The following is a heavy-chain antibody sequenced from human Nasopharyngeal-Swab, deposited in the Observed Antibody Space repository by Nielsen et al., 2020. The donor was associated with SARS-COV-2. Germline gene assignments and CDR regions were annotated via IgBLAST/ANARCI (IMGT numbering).Heavy chain of an antibody. CDR3: VKDAGDSGNSPCGY. Sequence: WIRQPPGKGLEWVSGISNGGAGTYYADSVKGRFTISRDNSKKTLYLQMNSLRAEDTAVYYCVKDAGDSGNSPCGYWGQGALVTVSS. D-gene: IGHD4-23*01. CDR2: ISNGGAGT. V-gene: IGHV3-23*01. J-gene: IGHJ4*02.